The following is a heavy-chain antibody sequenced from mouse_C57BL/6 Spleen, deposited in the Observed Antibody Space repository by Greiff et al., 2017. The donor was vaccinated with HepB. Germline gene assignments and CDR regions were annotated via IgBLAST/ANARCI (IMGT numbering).Heavy chain of an antibody. J-gene: IGHJ4*01. CDR1: GFTFSDYG. Sequence: EVKVEESGGGLVKPGGSLKLSCAASGFTFSDYGMHWVRQAPEKGLEWVAYISSGSSTIYYADTVKGRFTISRDNAKNTLFLQMTSLRSEDTAMYYCARRRLRLYAMDYWGQGTSVTVSS. CDR3: ARRRLRLYAMDY. CDR2: ISSGSSTI. V-gene: IGHV5-17*01. D-gene: IGHD2-4*01.